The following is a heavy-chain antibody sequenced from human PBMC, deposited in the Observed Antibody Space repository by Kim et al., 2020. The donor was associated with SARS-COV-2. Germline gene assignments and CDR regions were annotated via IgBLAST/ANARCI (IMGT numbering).Heavy chain of an antibody. CDR3: AAPLTGLDY. Sequence: GDTSNADSVKSRLTISIDMSRNTLNLQLNNLRAEDTAVYYCAAPLTGLDYWGQGTLVTVSS. J-gene: IGHJ4*02. V-gene: IGHV3-53*01. D-gene: IGHD7-27*01. CDR2: GDT.